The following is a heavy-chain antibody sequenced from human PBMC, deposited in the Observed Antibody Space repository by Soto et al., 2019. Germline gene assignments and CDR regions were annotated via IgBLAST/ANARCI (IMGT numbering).Heavy chain of an antibody. V-gene: IGHV1-18*01. CDR2: ISAYNGNT. Sequence: GASVKVSCKASGYTFTSYGISWVRQAPGQGLEWMGWISAYNGNTNYAQKLQGRVTMTTDTSTSTAYMELRSLRSDDTAVYYCARDHTIFGVVIMGPFDYWGQGTLVTVSS. CDR1: GYTFTSYG. J-gene: IGHJ4*02. D-gene: IGHD3-3*01. CDR3: ARDHTIFGVVIMGPFDY.